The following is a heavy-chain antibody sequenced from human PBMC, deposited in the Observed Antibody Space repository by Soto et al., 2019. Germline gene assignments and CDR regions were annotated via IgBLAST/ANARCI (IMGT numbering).Heavy chain of an antibody. CDR1: GYTFTGYY. Sequence: ASVKVSCKASGYTFTGYYMHWVRQAPGQGLEWMGWINPNSGGTNYAQKFQGWVTMTRDTSISAAYMELSRLRSDDKAVYYCERDRGSIAAEFDTWGQGTLVTVSS. CDR3: ERDRGSIAAEFDT. CDR2: INPNSGGT. V-gene: IGHV1-2*04. J-gene: IGHJ5*02. D-gene: IGHD6-13*01.